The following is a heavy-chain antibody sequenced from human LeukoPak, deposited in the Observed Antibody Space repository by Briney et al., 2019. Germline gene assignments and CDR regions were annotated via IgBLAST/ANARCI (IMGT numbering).Heavy chain of an antibody. D-gene: IGHD4-11*01. CDR1: GFTFNTFS. V-gene: IGHV3-30*04. CDR2: ISYDGSNK. Sequence: GGSLRLSCAASGFTFNTFSLHWVRQAPGKGLEWVALISYDGSNKNYASSVKGRFTISRDNSRNTLYLQMNSLRAEDTAVYYCARGIAQTTLNAFDIWGQGTEVIVSS. J-gene: IGHJ3*02. CDR3: ARGIAQTTLNAFDI.